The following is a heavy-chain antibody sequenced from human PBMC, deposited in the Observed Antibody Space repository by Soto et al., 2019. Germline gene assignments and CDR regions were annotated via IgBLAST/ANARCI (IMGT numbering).Heavy chain of an antibody. CDR2: ISAYNGNT. J-gene: IGHJ4*02. CDR1: GYTFTSYG. CDR3: ASGLNYDFWSCYYGYFDY. D-gene: IGHD3-3*01. Sequence: QVQLVQSGAEVKKPGASVKVSCQASGYTFTSYGISWVRQAPGQGLEWMGWISAYNGNTNYAQKLQGRVTMTTDTSTSTAYPELRSLSSDDTAVYYCASGLNYDFWSCYYGYFDYWGQGTLVTVSS. V-gene: IGHV1-18*01.